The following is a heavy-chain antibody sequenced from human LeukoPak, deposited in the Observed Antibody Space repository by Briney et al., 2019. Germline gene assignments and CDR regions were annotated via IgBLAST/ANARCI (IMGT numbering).Heavy chain of an antibody. J-gene: IGHJ4*02. D-gene: IGHD3-22*01. CDR2: ISSSGSTK. V-gene: IGHV3-11*04. CDR3: ARDATYYYDSSGYSGVYFDY. Sequence: GGSLRLSCAASGFTFSDYYMSWIRQAPGKGLEWVSYISSSGSTKYYADSVKGRFTISRDNAKNSLYLQMNSLRAEDTAVYYCARDATYYYDSSGYSGVYFDYWGQGTLVTVSS. CDR1: GFTFSDYY.